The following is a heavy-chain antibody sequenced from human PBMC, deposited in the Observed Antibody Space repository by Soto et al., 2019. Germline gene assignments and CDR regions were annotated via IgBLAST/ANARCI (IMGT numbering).Heavy chain of an antibody. V-gene: IGHV1-2*02. Sequence: ASVKVSCKASGYTFTGYYMHWVRQAPGQGLEWMGWINPNSGGTNYAQKFQGRVTMTRDTSISTAYMELSRLRSDDTAVYYCARSRGTNWVYYFDYWGQGTLVTVSS. CDR1: GYTFTGYY. J-gene: IGHJ4*02. D-gene: IGHD7-27*01. CDR3: ARSRGTNWVYYFDY. CDR2: INPNSGGT.